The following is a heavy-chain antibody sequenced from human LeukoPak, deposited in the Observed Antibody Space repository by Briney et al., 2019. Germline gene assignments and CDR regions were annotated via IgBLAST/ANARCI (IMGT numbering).Heavy chain of an antibody. CDR3: AKSNGYGLIDI. D-gene: IGHD3-22*01. CDR1: GGSISNYY. Sequence: SETLSLTCTVSGGSISNYYWSWIRQPPGEGLEWIGYIYYSGSTNYKPSLKSRVTISLDTSRNQFSLKLNSVTAADTAVYYCAKSNGYGLIDIWGQGTMVTVSS. CDR2: IYYSGST. J-gene: IGHJ3*02. V-gene: IGHV4-59*12.